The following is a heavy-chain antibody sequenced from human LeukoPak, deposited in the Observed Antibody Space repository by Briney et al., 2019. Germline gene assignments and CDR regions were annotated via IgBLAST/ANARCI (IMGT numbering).Heavy chain of an antibody. Sequence: PSQTLSLTCTVSGGSISSGDFYWSWIRQHPGKGLEWIGYIYYSGTTYYSPSLKSRVTISLDTTKNQFSLKLSSVTAADTAVYYCAAYSSSWYVYWGQGTLVTVSS. V-gene: IGHV4-31*03. CDR3: AAYSSSWYVY. D-gene: IGHD6-13*01. CDR1: GGSISSGDFY. CDR2: IYYSGTT. J-gene: IGHJ4*02.